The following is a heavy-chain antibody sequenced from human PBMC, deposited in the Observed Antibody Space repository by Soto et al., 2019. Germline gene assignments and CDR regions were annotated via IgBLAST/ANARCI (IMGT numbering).Heavy chain of an antibody. J-gene: IGHJ6*02. V-gene: IGHV1-69*12. Sequence: QVQLVQSGAEVKKPGSSVKVSCKASGGTFSSYAISWVRQAPGQGLEWMGGIIPIFGTANYAQKFQGRVTITADESTSTAYMELSILRSEDTAVYYCARGKATGHEYYYYGMDVWGQGTTVTVSS. CDR2: IIPIFGTA. CDR1: GGTFSSYA. D-gene: IGHD5-12*01. CDR3: ARGKATGHEYYYYGMDV.